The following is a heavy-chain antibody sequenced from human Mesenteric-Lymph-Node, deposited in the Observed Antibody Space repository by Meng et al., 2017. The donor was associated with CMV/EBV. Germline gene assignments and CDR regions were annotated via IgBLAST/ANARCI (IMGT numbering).Heavy chain of an antibody. CDR3: AREKAIGYSSSWGLFDY. V-gene: IGHV4-34*01. CDR1: GSFSACS. J-gene: IGHJ4*02. D-gene: IGHD6-13*01. Sequence: GSFSACSWAWIRQAPGKGLEWIGEVNPRGSANYNPSLKSRVSMSVDKSKNQFSLKLSSVTAADTAVYYCAREKAIGYSSSWGLFDYWGQGTLVTVSS. CDR2: VNPRGSA.